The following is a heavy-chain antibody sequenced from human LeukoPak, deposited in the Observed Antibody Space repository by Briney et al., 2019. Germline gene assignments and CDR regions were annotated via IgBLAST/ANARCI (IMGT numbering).Heavy chain of an antibody. CDR3: ASLARYWFDP. CDR2: IDHSGST. V-gene: IGHV4-34*01. CDR1: GASFSNYY. J-gene: IGHJ5*02. Sequence: PSETLSLTCAVYGASFSNYYWSWIRQPPGRGLEWIGEIDHSGSTNYDPSLKSRVTISVDTSKNQFSLKLSSVTAADTAVYYCASLARYWFDPWGQGALVTVSS.